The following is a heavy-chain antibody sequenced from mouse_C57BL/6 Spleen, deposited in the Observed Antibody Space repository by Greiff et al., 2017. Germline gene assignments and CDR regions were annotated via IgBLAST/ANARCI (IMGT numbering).Heavy chain of an antibody. D-gene: IGHD1-1*01. V-gene: IGHV1-50*01. CDR3: ARRVTTVPHWYFDV. J-gene: IGHJ1*03. CDR1: GYTFTSYW. CDR2: IDPSDSYT. Sequence: QVQLQQPGAELVKPGASVKLSCKASGYTFTSYWMQWVKQRPGQGLEWIGEIDPSDSYTNYNQKFKGKATLTVDTSSSTAYMQLSSPTSEDSAVYYCARRVTTVPHWYFDVWGTGTTVTVSS.